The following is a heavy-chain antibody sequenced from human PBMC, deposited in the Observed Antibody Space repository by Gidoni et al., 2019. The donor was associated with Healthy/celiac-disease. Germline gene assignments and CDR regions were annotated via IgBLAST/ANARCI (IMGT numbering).Heavy chain of an antibody. D-gene: IGHD1-1*01. Sequence: EVQLLESGGGLVQPGGSLRLSCAASGFTCSSYAMSWVRQAPGKGLGWVPAISGSGGSTYYAASVKGRFTISRDNSKNTLYLQMNSLRAEDTAVYYCAKENWNHEGDDAFDIWGQGTMVTVSS. CDR2: ISGSGGST. CDR3: AKENWNHEGDDAFDI. V-gene: IGHV3-23*01. CDR1: GFTCSSYA. J-gene: IGHJ3*02.